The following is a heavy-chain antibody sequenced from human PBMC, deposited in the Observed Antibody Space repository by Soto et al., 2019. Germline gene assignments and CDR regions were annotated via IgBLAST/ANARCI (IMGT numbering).Heavy chain of an antibody. CDR2: IYHSGST. V-gene: IGHV4-4*02. CDR1: GGSISSSNL. J-gene: IGHJ6*02. Sequence: PSETLSLTCAVSGGSISSSNLWSWVRQPPGKGLEWIGEIYHSGSTNYNPSLKSRVTISVDKSKNQFSLKLSSVTAADTAVYYCASTRYFDWLSFYYYGMDVWGQGTTVTVSS. D-gene: IGHD3-9*01. CDR3: ASTRYFDWLSFYYYGMDV.